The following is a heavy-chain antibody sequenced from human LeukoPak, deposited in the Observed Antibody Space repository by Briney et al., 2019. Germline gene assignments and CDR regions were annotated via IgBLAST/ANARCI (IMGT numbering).Heavy chain of an antibody. CDR2: INPNSGGT. CDR3: ARGLSGYDDAFDI. CDR1: GYTFTGYY. D-gene: IGHD5-12*01. Sequence: GASVKVSCKASGYTFTGYYMHWVRQAPGQGPEWMGWINPNSGGTNYAQKFQGRVTITRNTSISTAYMELSSLRSEDTAVYYCARGLSGYDDAFDIWGQGTMVTVSS. J-gene: IGHJ3*02. V-gene: IGHV1-2*02.